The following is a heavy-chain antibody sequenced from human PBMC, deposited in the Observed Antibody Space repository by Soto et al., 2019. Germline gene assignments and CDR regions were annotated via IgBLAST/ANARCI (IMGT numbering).Heavy chain of an antibody. V-gene: IGHV3-15*01. CDR2: IKSKTDGGTT. J-gene: IGHJ4*02. Sequence: GGSLRLSCAASGFTFSNAWMSWVRQAPGKGLEWVGRIKSKTDGGTTDYAAPVKGRFTISRDDSKNTLYLQMNSLKTEDTAVYYCTTDKLSSSWYEDYWGQGTLVTVSS. CDR1: GFTFSNAW. D-gene: IGHD6-13*01. CDR3: TTDKLSSSWYEDY.